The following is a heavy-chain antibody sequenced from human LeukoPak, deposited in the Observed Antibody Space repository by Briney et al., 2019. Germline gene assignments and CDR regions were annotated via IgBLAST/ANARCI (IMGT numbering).Heavy chain of an antibody. CDR1: GFTFSNYW. CDR2: INDDGSAT. CDR3: AREILAPGKTHDY. J-gene: IGHJ4*02. V-gene: IGHV3-74*01. Sequence: GGSLRLSCAASGFTFSNYWMHWVRHVPGKGLVWVSRINDDGSATFYADSVKGRFTVSRDNAKNTLFLQINSLRAEDTAVYYCAREILAPGKTHDYWGQGTLVTVSS.